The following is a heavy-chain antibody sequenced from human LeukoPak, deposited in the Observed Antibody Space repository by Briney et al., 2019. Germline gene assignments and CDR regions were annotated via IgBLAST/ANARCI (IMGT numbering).Heavy chain of an antibody. J-gene: IGHJ4*02. CDR1: GGSFSGYY. V-gene: IGHV4-34*01. CDR2: INHSGST. Sequence: SETLSLTCAAYGGSFSGYYWSWIRQPPGKGLEWIGEINHSGSTNYNPSLKSRVTISVDTSKNQFSLKLSSVTAADTAVYYCARRWGVRPYYFDYWGQGTLVTVSS. CDR3: ARRWGVRPYYFDY. D-gene: IGHD3-10*01.